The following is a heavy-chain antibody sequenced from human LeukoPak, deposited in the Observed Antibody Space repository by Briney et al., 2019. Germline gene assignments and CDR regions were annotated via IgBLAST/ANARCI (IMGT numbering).Heavy chain of an antibody. CDR2: IIPIFGTA. J-gene: IGHJ3*02. Sequence: ASVKVSCKASGGTFSSYAISWVRQAPGQGLEWMGGIIPIFGTANYAQKFQGRVTITADKSTSTAYMELSSLRSEDTAVYYCARDSSGYYVTNDAFDIWGQGTMVTVSS. V-gene: IGHV1-69*06. CDR3: ARDSSGYYVTNDAFDI. CDR1: GGTFSSYA. D-gene: IGHD3-22*01.